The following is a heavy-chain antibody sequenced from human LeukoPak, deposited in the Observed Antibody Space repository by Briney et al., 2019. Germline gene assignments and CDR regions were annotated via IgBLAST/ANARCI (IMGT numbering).Heavy chain of an antibody. D-gene: IGHD6-19*01. V-gene: IGHV4-4*07. CDR1: GGSISSYY. CDR3: ARDLVDSSGSNWFDP. J-gene: IGHJ5*02. Sequence: PSETLSPTCAVYGGSISSYYWSWIRQPAGKGLEWIGRIYISGSTKYNPSLKSRVTMSVDTSKNHFSLKLRSVTAADTAIYYCARDLVDSSGSNWFDPWGQGTLVTVSS. CDR2: IYISGST.